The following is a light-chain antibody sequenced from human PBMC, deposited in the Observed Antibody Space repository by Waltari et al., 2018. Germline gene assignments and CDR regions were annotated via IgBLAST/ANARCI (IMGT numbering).Light chain of an antibody. J-gene: IGLJ1*01. CDR3: AAWDESHYV. Sequence: QSVLTQPPSASGTPGQRVSISSSGSYSNLGSNSPYWYQQLPGAAPKLLIYRNNQRPSGVPDRFSASKYGTSASLAISGLRSEDEAVYYCAAWDESHYVFGPGTKVTVL. CDR2: RNN. V-gene: IGLV1-47*01. CDR1: YSNLGSNS.